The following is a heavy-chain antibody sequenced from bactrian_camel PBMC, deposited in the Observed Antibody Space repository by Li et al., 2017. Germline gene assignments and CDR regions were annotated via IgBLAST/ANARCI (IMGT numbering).Heavy chain of an antibody. CDR1: EYTLGYSC. D-gene: IGHD4*01. J-gene: IGHJ4*01. Sequence: HVQLVESGGGSVQAGGSLRLSCVAAEYTLGYSCMGWFRQRSGKQREWVAAFYPGAPDSQLTDSVKGRFNITQDNAESTVYLQMNSLKPEDSATYYCAAGFCPLITERQVRYWAQGTQVTVS. CDR3: AAGFCPLITERQVRY. V-gene: IGHV3S54*01. CDR2: FYPGAPDS.